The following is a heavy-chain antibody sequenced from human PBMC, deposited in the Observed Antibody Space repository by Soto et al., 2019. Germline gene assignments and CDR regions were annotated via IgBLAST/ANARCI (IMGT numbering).Heavy chain of an antibody. V-gene: IGHV3-23*01. Sequence: PGGSLRLSCAASGFTFSSYAMSWVRQAPGKGLEWVSAISGSGGSTYYADSVKGRFTISRDNSKNTLYLQMNSLRAEDTAVYYCAKGGGYCSGGSCSKKNWFDPWGQGTLVTV. CDR2: ISGSGGST. J-gene: IGHJ5*02. CDR3: AKGGGYCSGGSCSKKNWFDP. D-gene: IGHD2-15*01. CDR1: GFTFSSYA.